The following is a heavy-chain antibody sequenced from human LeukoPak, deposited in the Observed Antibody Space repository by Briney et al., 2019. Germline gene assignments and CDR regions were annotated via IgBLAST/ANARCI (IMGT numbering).Heavy chain of an antibody. J-gene: IGHJ4*02. V-gene: IGHV3-15*01. CDR3: AKDLNSIAAGDY. D-gene: IGHD6-13*01. CDR2: IKSKTDGGTT. CDR1: GFTFSNAW. Sequence: GGSLRLSCAASGFTFSNAWMSWVRQAPGKGLEWVGRIKSKTDGGTTDYAAPVKGRFTISRDDSKNTLYLQMNSLRAEDTAVYYCAKDLNSIAAGDYWGQGTLVTVSS.